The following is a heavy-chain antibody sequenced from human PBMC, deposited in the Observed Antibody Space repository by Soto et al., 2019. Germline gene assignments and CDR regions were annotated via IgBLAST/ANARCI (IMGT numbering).Heavy chain of an antibody. Sequence: QVQLQESGPGLVKPSETLSLTCTVSGGSVSSGSYYWSWIRQPPGKGLEGIGYIYYSGSTNYNPSLKSRVTISVDTSKNQFSLKLSSVTAADTAVYYCARGARGITGTTYGYWGQGTLVTVSS. CDR2: IYYSGST. CDR1: GGSVSSGSYY. V-gene: IGHV4-61*01. CDR3: ARGARGITGTTYGY. J-gene: IGHJ4*02. D-gene: IGHD1-20*01.